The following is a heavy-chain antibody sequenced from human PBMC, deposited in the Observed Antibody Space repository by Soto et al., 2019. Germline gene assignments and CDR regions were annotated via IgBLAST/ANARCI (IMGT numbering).Heavy chain of an antibody. CDR1: GFTFDAFA. V-gene: IGHV3-9*01. D-gene: IGHD3-22*01. CDR3: AKTAPPYDSQGYYPFDI. Sequence: EVQLVESGGDLVLPGRSLRLSCTASGFTFDAFAMHWVRQAPGKGLEWVSGISWNSGSIGYAEPVKGRFTISRDNAKKSLYLEMNSLKTEDTALYYCAKTAPPYDSQGYYPFDIWGQGTLVSVSS. J-gene: IGHJ3*02. CDR2: ISWNSGSI.